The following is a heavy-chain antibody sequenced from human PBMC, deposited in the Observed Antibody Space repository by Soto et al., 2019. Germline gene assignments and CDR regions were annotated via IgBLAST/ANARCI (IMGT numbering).Heavy chain of an antibody. CDR3: GRVVEGATRHTDPDS. Sequence: PSETLSLTCTVSGVSIHNSHSFWAWIRQPPGKGLQFIASVYHNGGAHYNSSLKSRVTISVDTANNQVSLRMRPLTAADTAFYYCGRVVEGATRHTDPDSWGQGILVTVSS. D-gene: IGHD2-21*01. J-gene: IGHJ5*01. CDR1: GVSIHNSHSF. V-gene: IGHV4-39*01. CDR2: VYHNGGA.